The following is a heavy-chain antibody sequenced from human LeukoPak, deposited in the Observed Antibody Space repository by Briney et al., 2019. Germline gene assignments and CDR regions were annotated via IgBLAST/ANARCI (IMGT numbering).Heavy chain of an antibody. V-gene: IGHV3-30-3*01. CDR2: ISYDAGTK. J-gene: IGHJ4*02. CDR3: ARDPLRGIPDYFDY. D-gene: IGHD2-21*01. Sequence: PGGSLRLSCAASGFSFSDYTMHWVRQAPGKGLEWVAVISYDAGTKYYADFVKGRFTISRDNSKNTLYLQMNSLRPENTAMYYCARDPLRGIPDYFDYWGQGTLVTVSS. CDR1: GFSFSDYT.